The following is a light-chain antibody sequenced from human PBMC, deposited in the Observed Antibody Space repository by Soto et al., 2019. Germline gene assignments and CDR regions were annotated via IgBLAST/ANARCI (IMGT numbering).Light chain of an antibody. J-gene: IGLJ1*01. Sequence: QSALTQPASVSGSPGQSITISCTGTRSDVGGYNYVSWYQHHPGKAPKLVIYDVSNRPSGVSNRFSGSKSGNTASLTISGLQAEDEADYYCSSYTSSSTLEVFGTGTKVTVL. CDR2: DVS. V-gene: IGLV2-14*03. CDR1: RSDVGGYNY. CDR3: SSYTSSSTLEV.